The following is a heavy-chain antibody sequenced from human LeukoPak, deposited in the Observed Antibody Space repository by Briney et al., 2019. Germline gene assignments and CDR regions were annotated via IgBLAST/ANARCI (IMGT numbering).Heavy chain of an antibody. Sequence: SETLSLTCAVYGGSFSGYYWSWIRQPPGKGLEWIGEINHSGSTNYNPSLKSRVTISVDTSKNQFSLKLSSVTAADTAVYYCARDRIYLYEPHYMDVWGKGTTVTVSS. J-gene: IGHJ6*03. CDR3: ARDRIYLYEPHYMDV. CDR2: INHSGST. V-gene: IGHV4-34*01. CDR1: GGSFSGYY. D-gene: IGHD3-10*01.